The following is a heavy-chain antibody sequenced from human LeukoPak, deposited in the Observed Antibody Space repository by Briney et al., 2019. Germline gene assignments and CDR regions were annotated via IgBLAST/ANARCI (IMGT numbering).Heavy chain of an antibody. CDR1: GYTFTGYY. CDR3: ASENPLRGIAARRFDY. CDR2: INPNSGGT. Sequence: GASVKVSCKASGYTFTGYYMHWVRQAPGQGLEWMGRINPNSGGTNYAQKFQGRVTMTRDTSTSTVYMELSSLRSEDTAVYYCASENPLRGIAARRFDYWGQGTLVTVSS. J-gene: IGHJ4*02. V-gene: IGHV1-2*06. D-gene: IGHD6-6*01.